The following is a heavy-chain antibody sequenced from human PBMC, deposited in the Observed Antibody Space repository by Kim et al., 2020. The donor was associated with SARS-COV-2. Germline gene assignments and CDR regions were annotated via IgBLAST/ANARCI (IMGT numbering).Heavy chain of an antibody. V-gene: IGHV1-46*01. CDR1: GYSFTGHY. D-gene: IGHD3-10*01. CDR3: ARDMGGRLGSRYYNAMDV. CDR2: INPSGGNA. Sequence: ASVKVSCKTSGYSFTGHYIHWVRQAPGQGLEWMGVINPSGGNANYAQKFQGRVAVTRDTSTSTVYMELTGLKFEDTALYYCARDMGGRLGSRYYNAMDVWGLGTTVTVSS. J-gene: IGHJ6*02.